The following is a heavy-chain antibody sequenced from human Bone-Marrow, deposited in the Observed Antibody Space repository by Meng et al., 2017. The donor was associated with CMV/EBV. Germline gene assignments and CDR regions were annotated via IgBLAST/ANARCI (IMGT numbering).Heavy chain of an antibody. CDR1: QLIFSTYD. J-gene: IGHJ4*02. V-gene: IGHV3-21*01. Sequence: VQLVESGGGWVKPGGSLRLSCAVSQLIFSTYDMNWVRQAPGKGLEWVSSIGRSGTDVSYADSVKGRFTISRDIPKNSLYLQMNSLRAEDTAVYYCATDPNWGTLWGQGALVTVSS. CDR2: IGRSGTDV. CDR3: ATDPNWGTL. D-gene: IGHD7-27*01.